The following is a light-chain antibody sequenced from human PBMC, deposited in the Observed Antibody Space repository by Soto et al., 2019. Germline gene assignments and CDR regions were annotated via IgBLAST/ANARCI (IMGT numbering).Light chain of an antibody. J-gene: IGKJ2*01. CDR3: QQRSNWPGA. Sequence: ETILTQSPATLSLSPGEGATLSCRASQSVGSSLPWYQQKPGQAPSLLIDAASFRATGIPARFSGSGSGTDFTLTISSLEPEDFAIYYCQQRSNWPGAFGQGTKLEIK. CDR1: QSVGSS. CDR2: AAS. V-gene: IGKV3-11*01.